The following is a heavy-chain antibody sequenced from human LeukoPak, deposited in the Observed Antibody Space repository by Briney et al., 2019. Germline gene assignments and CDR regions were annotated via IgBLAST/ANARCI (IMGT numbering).Heavy chain of an antibody. CDR2: IYSGGST. D-gene: IGHD3-9*01. V-gene: IGHV3-66*01. J-gene: IGHJ4*02. Sequence: GGSLRLSCVASGITFRNYWMSWVRQAPGKGLEWVSLIYSGGSTYYADSVKGRFTISRDNSKNTLYLQMNTLRAEDTAEYYCARDGMRYDILTGRLGGGLDYWGQETLVTVSS. CDR1: GITFRNYW. CDR3: ARDGMRYDILTGRLGGGLDY.